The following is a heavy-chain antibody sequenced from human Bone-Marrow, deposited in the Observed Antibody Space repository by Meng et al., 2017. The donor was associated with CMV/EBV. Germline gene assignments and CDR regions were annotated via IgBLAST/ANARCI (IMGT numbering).Heavy chain of an antibody. V-gene: IGHV3-30-3*01. CDR2: ISYDGSNK. CDR3: ARDQYSSGWYGDFDY. CDR1: GFTFSSYA. D-gene: IGHD6-19*01. Sequence: GESLKISCAASGFTFSSYAMHWVRQAPGKGLEWVAVISYDGSNKYYADSVKGRFTISRDNSKNTLYLQINSLRAEDTAVYYCARDQYSSGWYGDFDYWGQGTLVPVYS. J-gene: IGHJ4*02.